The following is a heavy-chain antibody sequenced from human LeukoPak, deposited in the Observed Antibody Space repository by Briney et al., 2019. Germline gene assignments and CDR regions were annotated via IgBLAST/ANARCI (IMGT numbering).Heavy chain of an antibody. CDR2: ISGSGGST. D-gene: IGHD3-10*01. J-gene: IGHJ4*02. CDR3: AKGLYGSGSYFVY. CDR1: GFTFSSYA. V-gene: IGHV3-23*01. Sequence: PGGSLRLSCAASGFTFSSYAVSWVRQAPGKGLEWVSAISGSGGSTYYADSVKGRFTISRDNSKNTLYLQMNSLRAEDTAVYYCAKGLYGSGSYFVYWGQGTLVTVSS.